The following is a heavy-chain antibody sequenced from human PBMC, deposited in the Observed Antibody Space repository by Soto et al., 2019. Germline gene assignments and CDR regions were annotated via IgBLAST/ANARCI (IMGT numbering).Heavy chain of an antibody. CDR3: ARGLITGSHYSGGWYYFDS. V-gene: IGHV4-34*01. D-gene: IGHD6-19*01. CDR2: INHSGSA. Sequence: ASETLCLTCAVYGESFSGYIWTWIRQTPGKGLQWIGQINHSGSASYNPSLKSRVTISVHTSNSQFSLELSSVTAADTAVYYCARGLITGSHYSGGWYYFDSWGQGTQVTVSS. CDR1: GESFSGYI. J-gene: IGHJ4*02.